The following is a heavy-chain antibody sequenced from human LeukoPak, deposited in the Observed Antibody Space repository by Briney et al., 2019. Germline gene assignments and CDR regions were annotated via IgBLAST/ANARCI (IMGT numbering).Heavy chain of an antibody. CDR2: IYSGGNT. J-gene: IGHJ4*02. CDR1: GFTVSSNY. D-gene: IGHD2-15*01. CDR3: ARWWPRGHFDY. Sequence: PGGSLRLSCAASGFTVSSNYMSWVRQAPGKGLDWVSVIYSGGNTNYADSVKGRFTISRDNSKNTLFLQMNSLRAEDTAVYYCARWWPRGHFDYWGQGTLVTVSS. V-gene: IGHV3-53*01.